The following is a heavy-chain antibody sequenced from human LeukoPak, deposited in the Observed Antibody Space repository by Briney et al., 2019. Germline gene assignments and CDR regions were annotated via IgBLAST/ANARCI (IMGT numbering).Heavy chain of an antibody. CDR1: GYTFTSYD. D-gene: IGHD3-3*01. CDR3: ARGAIWSGYWDY. CDR2: MSPNSGNT. J-gene: IGHJ4*02. V-gene: IGHV1-8*01. Sequence: ASVKVSCKASGYTFTSYDINWVRQATGQGLEWMGWMSPNSGNTGYAQKFQGRVTMTRNTSISTAYMELSSLRSEDTAVYYCARGAIWSGYWDYWGQGTLVTVSS.